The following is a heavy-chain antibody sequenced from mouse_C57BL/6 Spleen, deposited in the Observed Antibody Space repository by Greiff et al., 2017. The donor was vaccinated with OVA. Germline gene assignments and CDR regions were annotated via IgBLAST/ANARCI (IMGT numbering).Heavy chain of an antibody. Sequence: QVQLQQSGAELVKPGASVKLSCKASGYTFTSYWMHWVKQRPGQGLEWIGMIHPNSGSTNYNEKFKSKATLTVDKSSSTAYMQLSSLTSEDSAVYYCARYGYYVSFAYWGQGTLVTVSA. D-gene: IGHD2-3*01. J-gene: IGHJ3*01. CDR1: GYTFTSYW. CDR2: IHPNSGST. CDR3: ARYGYYVSFAY. V-gene: IGHV1-64*01.